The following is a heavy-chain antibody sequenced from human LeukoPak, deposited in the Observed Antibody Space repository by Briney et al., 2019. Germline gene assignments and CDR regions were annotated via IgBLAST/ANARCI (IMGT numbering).Heavy chain of an antibody. CDR2: IIHTGTT. J-gene: IGHJ4*02. CDR1: GGSFGFYS. V-gene: IGHV4-34*12. Sequence: SETLSLTCGVHGGSFGFYSWSWLRQSPGKGLEWIGEIIHTGTTTYNPSLASRVTVSIDTSNNQFSLTLTSVTAADTAVYYCARRGNYIGHWGQGALVTVSS. CDR3: ARRGNYIGH. D-gene: IGHD4-11*01.